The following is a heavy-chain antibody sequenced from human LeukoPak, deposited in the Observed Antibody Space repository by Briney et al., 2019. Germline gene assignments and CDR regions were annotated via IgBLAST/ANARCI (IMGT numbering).Heavy chain of an antibody. CDR3: AKPISGGLAVSADCFDP. D-gene: IGHD6-19*01. CDR2: INANGINK. V-gene: IGHV3-23*01. J-gene: IGHJ5*02. Sequence: GGSLRLSCAASGFAFNFYAMSWVRQAPGKGLQWVSTINANGINKYYVDSVRGRFTISRDNSKDTLYLQLNSLRAEDTAIYFCAKPISGGLAVSADCFDPWGQGTLVIVS. CDR1: GFAFNFYA.